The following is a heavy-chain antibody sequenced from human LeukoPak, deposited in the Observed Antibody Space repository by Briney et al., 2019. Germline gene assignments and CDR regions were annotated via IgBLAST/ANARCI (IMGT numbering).Heavy chain of an antibody. V-gene: IGHV3-33*01. J-gene: IGHJ6*02. Sequence: GRSLRLSCAASGFTFSSYGMHWVRQAPGKGLEWVAVIWYDGSNKYYADSVKGRFTISRDNSKNTLYLQMNSLRAEDTAVYYCARDPLGYCSGGSCYSYYYYGMDVWGQGTTVTVS. D-gene: IGHD2-15*01. CDR1: GFTFSSYG. CDR2: IWYDGSNK. CDR3: ARDPLGYCSGGSCYSYYYYGMDV.